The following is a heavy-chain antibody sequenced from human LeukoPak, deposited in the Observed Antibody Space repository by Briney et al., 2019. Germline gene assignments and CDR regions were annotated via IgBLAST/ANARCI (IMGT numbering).Heavy chain of an antibody. V-gene: IGHV4-59*12. J-gene: IGHJ4*02. CDR3: ARDSNSWYNSADY. CDR1: GGSISSYY. CDR2: IYYSGST. D-gene: IGHD6-13*01. Sequence: SETLSLTCTVSGGSISSYYWSWIRQPPGKGLEWIGYIYYSGSTNYNPSLKSRVTISVDTSKNQFSLKLSSVTAADTAVYYCARDSNSWYNSADYWGQGTLVTVSS.